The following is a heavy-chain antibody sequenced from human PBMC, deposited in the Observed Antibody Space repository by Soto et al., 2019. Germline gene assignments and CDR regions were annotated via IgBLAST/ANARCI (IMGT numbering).Heavy chain of an antibody. CDR3: AKAAGGYYYYGVDV. CDR2: ISYDENNK. J-gene: IGHJ6*02. D-gene: IGHD6-13*01. Sequence: QVQLVESGGGVVQSGRSLRLSCAASGFIFSSYGMHWVRQAPGKGLEWVAVISYDENNKYYADSVKGRFTISRDIAKNTLYLQMNSLRAEDTAVYYCAKAAGGYYYYGVDVWGQGTTVTVSS. CDR1: GFIFSSYG. V-gene: IGHV3-30*18.